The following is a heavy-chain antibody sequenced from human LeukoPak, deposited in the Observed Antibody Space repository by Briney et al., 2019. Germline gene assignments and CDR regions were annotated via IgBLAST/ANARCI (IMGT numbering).Heavy chain of an antibody. CDR3: ARGEPAAGRFRRNWFDP. V-gene: IGHV4-34*01. D-gene: IGHD6-13*01. Sequence: SETLSLTCAVYGGSFSGYYWSWIRQPPGKGLEWIGEINHSGSTNYNPSLKSRVTISVDTSKNQFSQKLSSVTAADTVVYYCARGEPAAGRFRRNWFDPWGQGTLVTVSS. CDR2: INHSGST. J-gene: IGHJ5*02. CDR1: GGSFSGYY.